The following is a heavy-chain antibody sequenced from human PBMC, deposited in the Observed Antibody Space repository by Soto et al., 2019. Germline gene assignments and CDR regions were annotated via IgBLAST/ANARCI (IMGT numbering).Heavy chain of an antibody. J-gene: IGHJ4*02. Sequence: QVQLVQSGAEVKKPGASVKISCKASGYTFTSYYMHWVRQAPGQGLEWMGIINPSGGSTNYAQKLLDRVAMTRDTSTSTVYMELNSLRSEDTAVYYCARPPYPGCINAVCYPLDYWGQGTLVTVSS. D-gene: IGHD2-8*01. CDR3: ARPPYPGCINAVCYPLDY. CDR2: INPSGGST. CDR1: GYTFTSYY. V-gene: IGHV1-46*01.